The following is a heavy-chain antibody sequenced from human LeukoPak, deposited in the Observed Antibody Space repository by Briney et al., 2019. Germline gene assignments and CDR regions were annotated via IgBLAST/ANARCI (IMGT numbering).Heavy chain of an antibody. CDR1: GFPFIEYS. D-gene: IGHD6-13*01. Sequence: GGSLRLSCTASGFPFIEYSMNWVRPAPEKGLEWVSIISGSGGSAYYADSVKGRFTISRDNSKNTLFLQMNSLRAEDTALYYCAKSPGVSVAAADTGIFDYWGQGTLVTVSS. CDR2: ISGSGGSA. V-gene: IGHV3-23*01. CDR3: AKSPGVSVAAADTGIFDY. J-gene: IGHJ4*02.